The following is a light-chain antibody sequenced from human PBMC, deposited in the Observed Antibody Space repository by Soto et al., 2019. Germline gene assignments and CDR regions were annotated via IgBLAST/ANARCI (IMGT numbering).Light chain of an antibody. CDR1: SSNIGAGYD. Sequence: QPVLTQPPSVSGAPGQRVTISCTGSSSNIGAGYDVHWYQQLPGTAPKLLIYGNSNRPSGVPDRFSGSKSGTSASLAITGLQAEDEAVYYCQSYDSSLSGLVFGTGTKLTVL. J-gene: IGLJ1*01. V-gene: IGLV1-40*01. CDR3: QSYDSSLSGLV. CDR2: GNS.